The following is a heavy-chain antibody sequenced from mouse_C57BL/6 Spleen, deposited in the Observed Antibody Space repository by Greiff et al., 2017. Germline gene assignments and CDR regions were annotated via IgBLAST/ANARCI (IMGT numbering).Heavy chain of an antibody. V-gene: IGHV5-6*01. CDR1: GFTFSSYG. J-gene: IGHJ4*01. D-gene: IGHD3-3*01. CDR3: ARQRDFYAMDY. CDR2: ISSGGSYT. Sequence: EVMLVESGGDLVKPGGSLKLSCAASGFTFSSYGMSWVRQTPDKRLEWVATISSGGSYTYYPDSVKGRITISRDNAKNTLYLQMSSLKSEDTAMYYCARQRDFYAMDYWGQGTSVTVSS.